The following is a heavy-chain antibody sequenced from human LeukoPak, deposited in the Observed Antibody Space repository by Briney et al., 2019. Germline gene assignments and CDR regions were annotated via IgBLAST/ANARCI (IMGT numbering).Heavy chain of an antibody. Sequence: ASVRVSCKASGYTFTSYYMHWVRQAPGQGLEWMGIINPSGGNTNYAQKFQGRVTMTRDMSTSTVYMELSSLRSEDTAVYYCARERSSGYNDAFDIWGQGTMVTVSS. V-gene: IGHV1-46*01. J-gene: IGHJ3*02. CDR2: INPSGGNT. CDR3: ARERSSGYNDAFDI. D-gene: IGHD3-22*01. CDR1: GYTFTSYY.